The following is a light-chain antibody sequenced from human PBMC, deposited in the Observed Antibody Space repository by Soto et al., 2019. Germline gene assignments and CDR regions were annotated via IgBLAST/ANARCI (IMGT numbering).Light chain of an antibody. V-gene: IGLV2-14*01. Sequence: QSPLTRPASVSGSPGQSITISCTGTSSDVGGYNYVSWYQQHPGKDPKLMIYDVSNRPSGVSNRFSGSKSGNTASLTISGLQAEDEADYYCSSYTSSSTYVFGTGSKVTVL. CDR3: SSYTSSSTYV. CDR1: SSDVGGYNY. CDR2: DVS. J-gene: IGLJ1*01.